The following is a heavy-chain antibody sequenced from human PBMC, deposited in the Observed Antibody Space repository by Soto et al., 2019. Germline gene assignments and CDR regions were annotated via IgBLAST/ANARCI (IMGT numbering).Heavy chain of an antibody. Sequence: SVKVSCKASGGTFGSYAISWVRQAPGQGLEWMGGIIPIFGTANYAQKFQGRVTITADESTSTAYMELGSLRSEDTAVYYCASNPTAMVTLGVFDPWGQGTLVT. CDR3: ASNPTAMVTLGVFDP. V-gene: IGHV1-69*13. J-gene: IGHJ5*02. CDR1: GGTFGSYA. D-gene: IGHD5-18*01. CDR2: IIPIFGTA.